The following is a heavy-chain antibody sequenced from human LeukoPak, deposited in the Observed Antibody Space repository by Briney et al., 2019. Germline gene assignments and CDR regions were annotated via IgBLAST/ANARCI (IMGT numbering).Heavy chain of an antibody. CDR2: TRNKANSYTT. Sequence: GGSLRLSCAASGFTFSDHYMDWVRQAPGKGGEWVGRTRNKANSYTTEYAASVKGRFTISRDDSKNSLYLQMTSLKTEDSAVYYCARGDYFWSGYLFDYWRQGTLVPVSS. D-gene: IGHD3-3*01. V-gene: IGHV3-72*01. CDR3: ARGDYFWSGYLFDY. CDR1: GFTFSDHY. J-gene: IGHJ4*02.